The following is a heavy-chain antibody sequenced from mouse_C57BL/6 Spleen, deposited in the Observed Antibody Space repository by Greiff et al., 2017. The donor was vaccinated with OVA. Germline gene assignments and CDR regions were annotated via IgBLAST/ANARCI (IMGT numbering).Heavy chain of an antibody. J-gene: IGHJ2*01. CDR3: ARPGYYDGNYFDY. CDR2: ISSGSSTI. CDR1: GFTFSDYG. Sequence: EVKLVESGGGLVKPGGSLKLSCAASGFTFSDYGMHWVRQAPEKGLEWVAYISSGSSTIYYADTVKGRFTISRDNAKNTLFLQMTSLRSEDTAMYYCARPGYYDGNYFDYWGQGTTLTVSS. D-gene: IGHD2-3*01. V-gene: IGHV5-17*01.